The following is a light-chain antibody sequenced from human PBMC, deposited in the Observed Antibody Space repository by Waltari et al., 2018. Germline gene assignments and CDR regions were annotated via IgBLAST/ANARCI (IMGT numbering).Light chain of an antibody. Sequence: DIQMTQSPSTLSASVGDRVTITGRASQSISSWLAWYQQKPGKAPKLLIYKASSLETGVPSRFSGRGSGTEFTLTISSLQPDDFATYYCQQYNSYPWTFGQGTKVEIK. J-gene: IGKJ1*01. V-gene: IGKV1-5*03. CDR3: QQYNSYPWT. CDR2: KAS. CDR1: QSISSW.